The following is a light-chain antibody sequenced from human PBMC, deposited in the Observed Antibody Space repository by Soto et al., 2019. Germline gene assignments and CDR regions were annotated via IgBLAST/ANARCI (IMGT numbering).Light chain of an antibody. Sequence: IQFTHSPSSLSSSVLYIFSITCLASQGISSYLAWFQQKPGRAPNLLIYGASTLQSGVPSRFSGSGSGTDFTLTISNLQPEDFATYYCQQLNAYPLTFGQGTRLEIK. CDR1: QGISSY. CDR2: GAS. J-gene: IGKJ5*01. CDR3: QQLNAYPLT. V-gene: IGKV1-9*01.